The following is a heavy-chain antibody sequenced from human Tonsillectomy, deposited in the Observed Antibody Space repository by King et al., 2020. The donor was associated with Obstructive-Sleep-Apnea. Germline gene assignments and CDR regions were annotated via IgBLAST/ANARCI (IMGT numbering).Heavy chain of an antibody. CDR3: ARDSPDYYGTGRIRPDYSYYGMDV. D-gene: IGHD3-10*01. Sequence: QLVQSGAEVKKPGASVKVSCKASGYTFSNYGVTWVRQAPGQGLEWMGWISAYKGTTNFVQKLQGRVTMTTDTSTSTAYMELRSLRSDDTAVYYCARDSPDYYGTGRIRPDYSYYGMDVWGQGTTVTVSS. J-gene: IGHJ6*02. V-gene: IGHV1-18*01. CDR1: GYTFSNYG. CDR2: ISAYKGTT.